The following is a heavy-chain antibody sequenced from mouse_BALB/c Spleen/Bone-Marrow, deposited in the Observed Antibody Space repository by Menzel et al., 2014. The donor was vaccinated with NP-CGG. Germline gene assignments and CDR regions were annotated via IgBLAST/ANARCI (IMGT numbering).Heavy chain of an antibody. CDR3: IRGEYALAMDY. CDR2: IWWSDNK. CDR1: GFSLSTYGIG. J-gene: IGHJ4*01. Sequence: KQSGPGILQPSQTLSLTCSFSGFSLSTYGIGVGWIRQPSGRGLEWLAYIWWSDNKYYNTALKSRLTISKDTSNNQAFLKIASVDTSDTATYYCIRGEYALAMDYWGQGTSVTVSS. V-gene: IGHV8-11*01. D-gene: IGHD5-2*01.